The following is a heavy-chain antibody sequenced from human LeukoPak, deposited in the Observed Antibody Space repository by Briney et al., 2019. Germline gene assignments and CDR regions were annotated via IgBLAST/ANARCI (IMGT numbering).Heavy chain of an antibody. D-gene: IGHD2-15*01. CDR3: ARDGWPAFDY. Sequence: SQTLSLTCAISGDSVSSTTAAWKSIRQSPSRGLEWLGRTFYRSKWYNDYAVSVKSRITINPDTSKNQFSLQLNSVTPEDTAVYFCARDGWPAFDYWGQGTLVTVSS. CDR2: TFYRSKWYN. V-gene: IGHV6-1*01. CDR1: GDSVSSTTAA. J-gene: IGHJ4*02.